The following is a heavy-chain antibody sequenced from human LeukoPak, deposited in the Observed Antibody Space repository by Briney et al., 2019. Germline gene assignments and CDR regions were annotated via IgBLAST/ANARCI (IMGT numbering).Heavy chain of an antibody. J-gene: IGHJ5*02. CDR2: INPSSGGT. CDR3: ARDQDLGNWFDP. CDR1: GGTFSSYA. V-gene: IGHV1-2*02. Sequence: ASVKVSCKASGGTFSSYAISWVRQAPGQGLEWMGWINPSSGGTNYAQKFQGRVTMTRDTSISTAYMELSRLRSDDTAVYYCARDQDLGNWFDPWGQGILVTFSS.